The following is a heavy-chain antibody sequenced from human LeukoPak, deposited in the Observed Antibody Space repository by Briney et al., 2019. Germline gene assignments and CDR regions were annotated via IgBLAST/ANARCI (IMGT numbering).Heavy chain of an antibody. CDR3: ARQYYDILTDPNYFDS. CDR2: ILPGNSDT. Sequence: GESLQISCKGSGYSFSNYWIGWVRQLPGKGLEWVGIILPGNSDTRYSPSFQGQVTMSADKSISTAYLQWSGLKAADTAMYYCARQYYDILTDPNYFDSWGQGTLVTVSS. V-gene: IGHV5-51*01. J-gene: IGHJ4*02. CDR1: GYSFSNYW. D-gene: IGHD3-9*01.